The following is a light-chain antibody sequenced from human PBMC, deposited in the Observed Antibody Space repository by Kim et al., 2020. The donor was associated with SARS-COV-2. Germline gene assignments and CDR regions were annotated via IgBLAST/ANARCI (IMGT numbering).Light chain of an antibody. CDR2: DVS. Sequence: GESITLSCTGTSSDVGNYNYVSWYQQHPAKAPKLMIYDVSNRPAGVSNRFSGSKSGKAASLTIYGLQAEDGADYYCSSYTTSNTLVFGGGTQLTVL. CDR1: SSDVGNYNY. CDR3: SSYTTSNTLV. V-gene: IGLV2-14*03. J-gene: IGLJ2*01.